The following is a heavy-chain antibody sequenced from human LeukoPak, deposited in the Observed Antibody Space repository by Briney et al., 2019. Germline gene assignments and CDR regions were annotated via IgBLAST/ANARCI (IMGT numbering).Heavy chain of an antibody. V-gene: IGHV3-30*02. CDR3: ANDGANSGSYYYYYYMDV. CDR2: IRYDFINT. Sequence: PGGSLRLSCAASGFTFSSYGMHWVRQAPGKGLEWVAFIRYDFINTYYADSVKGRFTISRDNSKNTLYLQMNSLRAEDTAVYYCANDGANSGSYYYYYYMDVWGRGTTVTVSS. CDR1: GFTFSSYG. D-gene: IGHD1-26*01. J-gene: IGHJ6*03.